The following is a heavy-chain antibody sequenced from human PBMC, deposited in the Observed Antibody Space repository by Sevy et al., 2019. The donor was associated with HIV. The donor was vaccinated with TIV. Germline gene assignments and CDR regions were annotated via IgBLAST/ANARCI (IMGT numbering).Heavy chain of an antibody. CDR2: IKIGDSYAT. CDR3: TRLIYPDDAFDI. Sequence: GGSLRLSCAASGFTFSGSALHWVRQASGKGLEWVGRIKIGDSYATAFAASLEGRFTISRDDLKNTVHLQMNSLKIEDTAVYYCTRLIYPDDAFDIWGQGTMVTVSS. J-gene: IGHJ3*02. V-gene: IGHV3-73*01. CDR1: GFTFSGSA.